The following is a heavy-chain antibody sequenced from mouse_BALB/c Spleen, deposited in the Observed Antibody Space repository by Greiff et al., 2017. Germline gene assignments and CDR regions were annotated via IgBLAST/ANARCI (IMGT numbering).Heavy chain of an antibody. V-gene: IGHV1-20*02. CDR3: ARGGGNSFDY. CDR1: GYSFTGYF. J-gene: IGHJ2*01. Sequence: EVKLMESGPELVKPGASVKISCKASGYSFTGYFMNWVMQSHGKSLEWIGRINPYNGDTFYNQKFKGKATLTVDKSSSTAHMELRSLASEDSAVYYCARGGGNSFDYWGQGTTLTVSS. CDR2: INPYNGDT.